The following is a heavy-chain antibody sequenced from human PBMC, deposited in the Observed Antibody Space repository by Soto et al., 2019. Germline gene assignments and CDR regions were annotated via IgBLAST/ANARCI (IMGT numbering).Heavy chain of an antibody. CDR1: GFTFSSYA. V-gene: IGHV3-30-3*01. CDR2: ISYDGSNK. CDR3: ARPHYYDSSGYYALVY. Sequence: GGSLRLSCAASGFTFSSYAMHWVRQAPGKGLEWVAVISYDGSNKYYADSVKGRFTISRDNSKNTLYLQMNSLRAEDTAVYYCARPHYYDSSGYYALVYWGQGTLVTVAS. D-gene: IGHD3-22*01. J-gene: IGHJ4*02.